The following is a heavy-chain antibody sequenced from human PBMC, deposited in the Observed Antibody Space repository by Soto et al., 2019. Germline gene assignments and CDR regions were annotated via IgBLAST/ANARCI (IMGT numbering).Heavy chain of an antibody. CDR1: GGSISSSNC. V-gene: IGHV4-4*02. CDR2: IYHSGRT. J-gene: IGHJ6*02. Sequence: QVQLQESGPGLVKPSGTLSLTCAVSGGSISSSNCWSWVRQPPGKGLEGIGEIYHSGRTNFNQSLTSRVTRAVDKAKNHFSLKLTSVTAADTAVYYCARVTGSYSYGMDVWGQGTTVTVSS. CDR3: ARVTGSYSYGMDV.